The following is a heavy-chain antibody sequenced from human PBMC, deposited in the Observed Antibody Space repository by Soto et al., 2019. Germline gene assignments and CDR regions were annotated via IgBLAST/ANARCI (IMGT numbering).Heavy chain of an antibody. J-gene: IGHJ6*02. CDR1: GFSLRTSGVG. Sequence: SGPTLVNPTQTLTLTCIFSGFSLRTSGVGVGWIRQPPGKALEWLALIERDDDDKYYSTSLKTRLTISKDTRKNQVVLTMANMEPADTATYYCARSIRGPRRFNGMDVWGQGTTVTVSS. CDR3: ARSIRGPRRFNGMDV. V-gene: IGHV2-70*13. D-gene: IGHD1-20*01. CDR2: IERDDDDK.